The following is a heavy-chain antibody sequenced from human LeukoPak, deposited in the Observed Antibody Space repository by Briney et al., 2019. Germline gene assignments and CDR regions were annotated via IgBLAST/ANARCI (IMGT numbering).Heavy chain of an antibody. V-gene: IGHV4-59*08. J-gene: IGHJ5*02. D-gene: IGHD2-21*02. CDR1: GGSISSYY. CDR3: ARHQSQAYCGGDCYSDLDNWFDP. Sequence: SETLSLTCTVSGGSISSYYWSWIRQPPGKGLEWIGYIYYSGSTNYNPSLKSRVTISVDTSKDQFSLKLSSVTAADTAVYYCARHQSQAYCGGDCYSDLDNWFDPWGQGTLVTVSS. CDR2: IYYSGST.